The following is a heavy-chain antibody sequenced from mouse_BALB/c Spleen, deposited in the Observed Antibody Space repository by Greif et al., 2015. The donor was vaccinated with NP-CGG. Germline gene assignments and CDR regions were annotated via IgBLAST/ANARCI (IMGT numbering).Heavy chain of an antibody. CDR1: GFTFTDYY. CDR3: ARENRARATYYAMDY. Sequence: EVKVVESGGGLVQPGGSLRLSCATSGFTFTDYYMSWVRQPPGKALEWLGFIRIKANGYTTGYSASVKGRFTISRDNSQSILYLQMNTLRAEDSATYYCARENRARATYYAMDYWGQGTSVTVSS. V-gene: IGHV7-3*02. D-gene: IGHD3-1*01. J-gene: IGHJ4*01. CDR2: IRIKANGYTT.